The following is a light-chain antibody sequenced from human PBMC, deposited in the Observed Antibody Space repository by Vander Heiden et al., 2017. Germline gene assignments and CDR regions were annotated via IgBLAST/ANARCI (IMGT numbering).Light chain of an antibody. Sequence: DIQMTQSPSSLSASVGDRVTITCRASQSISSYLNWYQQKPGKAPKLLIYAASSLQSGVPSRFSGSGSGTDFTLTISSLQLEHFATYYCQQSYSTPYTFGQGTKLXIK. CDR3: QQSYSTPYT. V-gene: IGKV1-39*01. J-gene: IGKJ2*01. CDR2: AAS. CDR1: QSISSY.